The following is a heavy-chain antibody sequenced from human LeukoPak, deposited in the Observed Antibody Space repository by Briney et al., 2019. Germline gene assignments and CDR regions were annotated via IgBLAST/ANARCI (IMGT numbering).Heavy chain of an antibody. Sequence: ASVKVSCKASGYTFTSYGISWVRQAPGQGLEWMGWISAYNGNTNYAQKLQGRVTMTTDTSTSTAYMELRSLRSDDTAVYYCARFSWGSYRNLGHAFDIWGQGTMVTVSS. V-gene: IGHV1-18*01. D-gene: IGHD3-16*02. CDR1: GYTFTSYG. CDR2: ISAYNGNT. CDR3: ARFSWGSYRNLGHAFDI. J-gene: IGHJ3*02.